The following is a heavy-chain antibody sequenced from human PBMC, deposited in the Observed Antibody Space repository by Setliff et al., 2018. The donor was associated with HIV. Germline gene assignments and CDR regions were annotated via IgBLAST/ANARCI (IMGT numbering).Heavy chain of an antibody. CDR3: RFTGREGAAAGEDLPYVEDVVEDV. CDR2: IYYIGGT. Sequence: SETLSLTCSVSGGSISSHYWSWIRQPPGKGLELIGYIYYIGGTNYNPSLKSRVTISIDTSKNQFSLKLSSVTAADTAVYYCRFTGREGAAAGEDLPYVEDVVEDVWGQGTTVTVSS. D-gene: IGHD6-13*01. CDR1: GGSISSHY. V-gene: IGHV4-59*11. J-gene: IGHJ6*02.